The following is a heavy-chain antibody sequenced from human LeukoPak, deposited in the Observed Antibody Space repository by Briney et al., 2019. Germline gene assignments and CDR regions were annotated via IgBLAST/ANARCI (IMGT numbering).Heavy chain of an antibody. D-gene: IGHD2-15*01. J-gene: IGHJ4*02. Sequence: GASVKVSCKPSGYSFTTYGISWVRQAPGQGLGWRGWISGYNGNTNYAQKFQGRVTITRDTSISPAYMELSRLRSDDTAVYYCARRYCSGGSGGLGYWGQGTLVTVSS. CDR1: GYSFTTYG. V-gene: IGHV1-18*01. CDR3: ARRYCSGGSGGLGY. CDR2: ISGYNGNT.